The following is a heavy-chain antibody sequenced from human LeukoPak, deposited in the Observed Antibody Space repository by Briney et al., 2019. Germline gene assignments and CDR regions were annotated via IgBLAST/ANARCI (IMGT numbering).Heavy chain of an antibody. V-gene: IGHV4-34*01. J-gene: IGHJ4*02. Sequence: PSETLSLTCAVYGGSFSGYYWSWIRQPPGKGLEWVGEINHSGSTNYNPSLKSRVTISVDTSKNQFSLKLSSVTAADTAVNYCARGTRFRGYFDYWGQGTLVTVSS. CDR3: ARGTRFRGYFDY. D-gene: IGHD4-23*01. CDR1: GGSFSGYY. CDR2: INHSGST.